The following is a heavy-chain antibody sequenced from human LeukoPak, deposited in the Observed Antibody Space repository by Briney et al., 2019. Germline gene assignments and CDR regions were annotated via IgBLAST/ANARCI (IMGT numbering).Heavy chain of an antibody. J-gene: IGHJ4*02. V-gene: IGHV4-59*01. Sequence: PSETLSLTCTVSGGSISSYYWSWIRQPPGKGLEWIGYIYYSGSTNYNPSLKSRVTISVDTSKNQFSLKLSSVTAAGTAVYYCARTSVAGRGDYFDYWGQGTLVTVSS. CDR1: GGSISSYY. CDR2: IYYSGST. D-gene: IGHD6-19*01. CDR3: ARTSVAGRGDYFDY.